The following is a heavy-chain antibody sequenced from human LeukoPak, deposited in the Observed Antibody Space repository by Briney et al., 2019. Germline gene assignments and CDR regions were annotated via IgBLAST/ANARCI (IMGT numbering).Heavy chain of an antibody. D-gene: IGHD3-10*01. Sequence: GGSVRLSCAASGFTFSSYAMSWVRQAPGKGLEWVSAISGSGGSTYYADSVKGRFTISRDNSKNTLYLQMNSLRAEDTAVYYCANPYGSGSYSDYYYYYGMDVWGQGTTVTVSS. CDR1: GFTFSSYA. V-gene: IGHV3-23*01. J-gene: IGHJ6*02. CDR3: ANPYGSGSYSDYYYYYGMDV. CDR2: ISGSGGST.